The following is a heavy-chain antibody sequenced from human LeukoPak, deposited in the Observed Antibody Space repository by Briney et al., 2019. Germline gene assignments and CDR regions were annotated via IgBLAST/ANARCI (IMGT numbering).Heavy chain of an antibody. Sequence: SVTVSCTASGFTFTITAVQWVRQARGQRLEWIGWILVGSGNTNYAQMFQERVTLTWDVSTSTAYMVLSSLRSEDTAIYYCASDPPYTSSSAWWGQGTLVTVSS. V-gene: IGHV1-58*01. CDR3: ASDPPYTSSSAW. J-gene: IGHJ4*02. D-gene: IGHD2-2*01. CDR1: GFTFTITA. CDR2: ILVGSGNT.